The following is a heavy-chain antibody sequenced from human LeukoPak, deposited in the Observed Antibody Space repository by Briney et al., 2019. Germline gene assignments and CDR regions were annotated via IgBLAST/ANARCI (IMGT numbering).Heavy chain of an antibody. J-gene: IGHJ4*02. V-gene: IGHV1-8*01. D-gene: IGHD6-13*01. CDR3: ARGRSALAAAGTAEGGY. CDR2: MNPNSGNT. Sequence: ASVKVSCKASGYTFTSYDINWVRQATGQGLEWMGWMNPNSGNTGYAQKFQGRVTMTRNTSISTAYMELSSLRSEDTAVYYCARGRSALAAAGTAEGGYWGQGTLVTVSS. CDR1: GYTFTSYD.